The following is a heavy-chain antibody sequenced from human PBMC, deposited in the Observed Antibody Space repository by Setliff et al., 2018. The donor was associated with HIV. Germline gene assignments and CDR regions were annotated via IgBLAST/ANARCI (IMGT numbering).Heavy chain of an antibody. CDR2: INPNSGGT. Sequence: ASVKVSCKASGYTFTDYYMHWVRQAPGQGLEWMGRINPNSGGTKYAQKFQGRVTMTRDTSINTAYMELNRLRSDDTAVYYCARGKTDVYNYGPLLYYYYYIDVWGKGTTVTVSS. CDR3: ARGKTDVYNYGPLLYYYYYIDV. V-gene: IGHV1-2*06. J-gene: IGHJ6*03. D-gene: IGHD5-12*01. CDR1: GYTFTDYY.